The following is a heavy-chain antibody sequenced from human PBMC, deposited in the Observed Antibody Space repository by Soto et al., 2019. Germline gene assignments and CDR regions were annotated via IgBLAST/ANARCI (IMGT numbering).Heavy chain of an antibody. J-gene: IGHJ3*02. V-gene: IGHV1-18*01. Sequence: ASVKVSCKASGYTFTSYGISWVRQAPGQGLEWMGWISAYNGNTNYAQKLQGRVIMTTDTSTSTACMELRSLRSDDTAVYYCARDTPGITMIVVVIEAFDIWGQGTMVTVSS. CDR3: ARDTPGITMIVVVIEAFDI. CDR2: ISAYNGNT. D-gene: IGHD3-22*01. CDR1: GYTFTSYG.